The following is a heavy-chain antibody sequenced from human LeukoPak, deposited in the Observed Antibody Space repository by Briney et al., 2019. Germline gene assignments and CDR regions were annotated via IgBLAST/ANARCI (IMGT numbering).Heavy chain of an antibody. CDR3: ARLANNNYASGSLSSFGY. J-gene: IGHJ4*02. CDR1: GYSFTNFW. CDR2: IYPGDSDT. D-gene: IGHD3-10*01. Sequence: GESLKISCKGSGYSFTNFWIGWVRQMPGRGLEWMGVIYPGDSDTIYSPSFQAQVTISADKSISTAYLQWSSLKASDTAMYYCARLANNNYASGSLSSFGYWGQGTLVTVSS. V-gene: IGHV5-51*01.